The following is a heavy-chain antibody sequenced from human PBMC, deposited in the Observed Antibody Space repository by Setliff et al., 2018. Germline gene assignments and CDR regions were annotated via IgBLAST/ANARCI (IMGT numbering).Heavy chain of an antibody. J-gene: IGHJ5*02. CDR3: ARDQDSGSYFPAGWFDP. V-gene: IGHV3-23*01. D-gene: IGHD1-26*01. CDR1: GFTFSSYA. CDR2: ISGRGDST. Sequence: GALRLSCAASGFTFSSYAMTWFRQAPGKGLERVSAISGRGDSTFYADSVKGRFTISRDNAKNSLYLQMNSLRAEDTAVYYCARDQDSGSYFPAGWFDPWGQGTLVTVSS.